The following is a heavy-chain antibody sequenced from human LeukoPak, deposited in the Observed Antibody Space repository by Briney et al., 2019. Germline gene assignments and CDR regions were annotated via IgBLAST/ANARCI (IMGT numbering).Heavy chain of an antibody. CDR2: IRYDGSNK. J-gene: IGHJ4*02. D-gene: IGHD3-22*01. CDR1: GFTFKNYA. Sequence: GGTLRLSCTASGFTFKNYAMHWVRQAPGGGLDWVAFIRYDGSNKYYADSVKGRFTISRDNSKNTLYLQMNSLRAEDTAVYYCAKDDYYDSSGYFDYWGQGTLVTVSS. V-gene: IGHV3-30*02. CDR3: AKDDYYDSSGYFDY.